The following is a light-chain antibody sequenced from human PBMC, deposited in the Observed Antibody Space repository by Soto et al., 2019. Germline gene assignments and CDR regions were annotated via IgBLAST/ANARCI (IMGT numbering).Light chain of an antibody. CDR1: QSVSSNY. J-gene: IGKJ5*01. Sequence: EIVLTQSPGTLSLSPGERATLSCRASQSVSSNYLAWYQQRPGQAPSLLIYGASSRATGIPDRFSGSGSGTDFTLTISRLHSSLFATYPCQQCGSQAPITFGQGTRLEIE. CDR2: GAS. CDR3: QQCGSQAPIT. V-gene: IGKV3-20*01.